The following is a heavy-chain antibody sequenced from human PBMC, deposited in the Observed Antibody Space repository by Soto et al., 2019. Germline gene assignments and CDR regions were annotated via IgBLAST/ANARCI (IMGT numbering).Heavy chain of an antibody. Sequence: GGSLRLSCAASGFTFDDYAMHWVRQAPGKGLEWVALISYDGSNKNYGDTVKGRFTISRDNSKNTLYLQMNSLRPEDTAVYYCAKGRDTSGGLLDYWGQGTLVTVSS. CDR2: ISYDGSNK. V-gene: IGHV3-30*16. D-gene: IGHD3-22*01. CDR3: AKGRDTSGGLLDY. J-gene: IGHJ4*02. CDR1: GFTFDDYA.